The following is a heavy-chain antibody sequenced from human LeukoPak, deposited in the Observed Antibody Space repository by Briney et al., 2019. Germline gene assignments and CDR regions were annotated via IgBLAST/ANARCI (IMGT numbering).Heavy chain of an antibody. J-gene: IGHJ4*02. CDR3: ARYLCSGGTCYGFDC. CDR1: GGSISGYY. D-gene: IGHD2-15*01. Sequence: KPSETLSLTCTVSGGSISGYYWSWIRQPPGKGLEWVGFIPYSGRTSYNPSLKSRVTISVDTSKNEFSLKLTSVTVADTAVYYCARYLCSGGTCYGFDCWGQGTLVTVSS. V-gene: IGHV4-59*01. CDR2: IPYSGRT.